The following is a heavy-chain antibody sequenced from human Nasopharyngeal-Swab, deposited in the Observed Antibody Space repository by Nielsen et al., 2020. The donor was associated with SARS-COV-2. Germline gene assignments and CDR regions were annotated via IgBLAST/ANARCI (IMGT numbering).Heavy chain of an antibody. CDR1: GFTFDDYA. CDR2: IKQDGSDQ. J-gene: IGHJ6*02. V-gene: IGHV3-7*01. Sequence: GESLKISCAASGFTFDDYAMHWVRQAPGKGLEWVANIKQDGSDQYYVDSVKGRFTISRDNAKNSLYLQMNSLRAEDTAVYYCARGTWYSSSGASYYYYYGMDVWGQGTTVTVSS. D-gene: IGHD6-13*01. CDR3: ARGTWYSSSGASYYYYYGMDV.